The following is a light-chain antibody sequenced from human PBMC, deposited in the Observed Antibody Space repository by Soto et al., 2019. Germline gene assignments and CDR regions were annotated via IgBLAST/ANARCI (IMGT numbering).Light chain of an antibody. CDR1: SGHSSYA. Sequence: QSVLTQSPSASASLGASVKLTCTLSSGHSSYAIAWHQQQPEKGPRYLMKLNSDGSHSKGDGIPDRFSGSSSGAERYLTISSLQSEDEYDYYCQTWGTGIQVFGGGTQLTVL. V-gene: IGLV4-69*01. CDR2: LNSDGSH. J-gene: IGLJ3*02. CDR3: QTWGTGIQV.